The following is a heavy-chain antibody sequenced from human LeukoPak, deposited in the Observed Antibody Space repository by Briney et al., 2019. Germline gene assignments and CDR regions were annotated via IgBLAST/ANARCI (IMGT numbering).Heavy chain of an antibody. CDR3: ARDGYCSSTSCRHDAFDI. V-gene: IGHV4-59*01. CDR2: IYYSGST. J-gene: IGHJ3*02. CDR1: GGSISSYY. Sequence: SETLSLTCTVSGGSISSYYWSWIRQPPGKGLEWIGYIYYSGSTNYNPPLKSRVTISVDTSKNQFSLKLSSVTAADTAVYYCARDGYCSSTSCRHDAFDIWRQGTMVTVSS. D-gene: IGHD2-2*03.